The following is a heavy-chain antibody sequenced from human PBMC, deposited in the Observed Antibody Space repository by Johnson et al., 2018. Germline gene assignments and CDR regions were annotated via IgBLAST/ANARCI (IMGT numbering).Heavy chain of an antibody. D-gene: IGHD3-9*01. CDR2: IGVDGET. J-gene: IGHJ3*01. CDR1: GFTFSNHD. Sequence: EVQLLETGGGLVQPGESLRLSCEASGFTFSNHDMHWVRQATGKGLEWVSTIGVDGETYYPGSERGRFTISRENAENSVYLEMNSLRGADTAVYYCFRGGTIAVWGQGTMVTVSS. V-gene: IGHV3-13*01. CDR3: FRGGTIAV.